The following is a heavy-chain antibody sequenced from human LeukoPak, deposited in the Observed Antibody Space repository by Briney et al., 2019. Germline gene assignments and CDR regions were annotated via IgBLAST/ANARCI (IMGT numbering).Heavy chain of an antibody. D-gene: IGHD1-26*01. Sequence: ASVKVSCKVSGYTLSKLSFHWMRQAPGKGLEWMGGFDPKSGETIYAQKFQGRVTMTEDISTDTAYMELNNLRSEDTAVYFCAMGLMGATSMAYYFDYWGQGTLVTVSS. J-gene: IGHJ4*02. CDR1: GYTLSKLS. CDR2: FDPKSGET. V-gene: IGHV1-24*01. CDR3: AMGLMGATSMAYYFDY.